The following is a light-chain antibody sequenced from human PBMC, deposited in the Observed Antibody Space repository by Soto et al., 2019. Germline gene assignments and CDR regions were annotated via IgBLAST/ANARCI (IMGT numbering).Light chain of an antibody. CDR2: DAS. V-gene: IGKV3D-15*01. CDR3: QQYTSSLIT. Sequence: EIGRTKSQATLSLSPGERDTLSWRASQSVSSNLAWYQQKPGQAPTLLIYDASNRATGIPDRFSGGGSVTDFTLTISRLEPEDFAVYYCQQYTSSLITFGQGTRLEIK. CDR1: QSVSSN. J-gene: IGKJ5*01.